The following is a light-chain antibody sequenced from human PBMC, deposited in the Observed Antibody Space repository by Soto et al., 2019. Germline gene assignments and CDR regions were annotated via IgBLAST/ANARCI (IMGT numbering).Light chain of an antibody. CDR1: QDINNY. CDR2: DAS. CDR3: QQYDHLYT. V-gene: IGKV1-33*01. Sequence: DIQVTQSPSSLSASIGDRVTITCQASQDINNYLNWYHQKPGKAPELLIYDASNLETGVPSRFSGTGSGTDFTFTISSLQPEAVATYYCQQYDHLYTFGQGTKLEIK. J-gene: IGKJ2*01.